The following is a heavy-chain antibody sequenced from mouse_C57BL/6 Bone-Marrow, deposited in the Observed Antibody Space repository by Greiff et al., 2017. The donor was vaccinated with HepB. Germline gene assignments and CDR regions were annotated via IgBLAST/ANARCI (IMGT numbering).Heavy chain of an antibody. J-gene: IGHJ4*01. CDR3: TITGDEGTPDY. CDR1: GYTFTDYE. V-gene: IGHV1-15*01. Sequence: QVQLKQSGAELVRPGASVTLSCKASGYTFTDYEMHWVKQTPVHGLEWIGAIDPETGGTAYNQKFKGKAILTADKSSSTAYMELRSLTSEDSAVYYCTITGDEGTPDYWGQGTSVTVSS. CDR2: IDPETGGT. D-gene: IGHD2-13*01.